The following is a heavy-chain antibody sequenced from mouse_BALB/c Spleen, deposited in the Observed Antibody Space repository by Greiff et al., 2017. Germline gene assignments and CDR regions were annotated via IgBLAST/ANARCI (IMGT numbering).Heavy chain of an antibody. Sequence: EVQRVESGGGLVKLGGSLKLSCAASGFTFGSYYMSWVRQTPEKRLELVAAINSNGGSTYYPDTLKGRFTISRDNAKNTLYLQMSSLKSEDTALYYCARGGDPPFAYWGQGTLVTVSA. V-gene: IGHV5-6-2*01. CDR3: ARGGDPPFAY. CDR2: INSNGGST. J-gene: IGHJ3*01. CDR1: GFTFGSYY.